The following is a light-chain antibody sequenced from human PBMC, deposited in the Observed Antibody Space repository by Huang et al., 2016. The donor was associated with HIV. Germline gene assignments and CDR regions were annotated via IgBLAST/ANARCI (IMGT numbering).Light chain of an antibody. J-gene: IGKJ4*01. V-gene: IGKV1D-16*01. CDR2: AAS. CDR3: LQYNTYPPT. Sequence: DIQMTQSPSSLSASLGDRVTITCRASQAIRTWLAWYQQKPGKGPKSLIYAASTLQTGVPSRFSGSGSGTSFTLTISGLQTEDLATYFCLQYNTYPPTFGGGTKLEI. CDR1: QAIRTW.